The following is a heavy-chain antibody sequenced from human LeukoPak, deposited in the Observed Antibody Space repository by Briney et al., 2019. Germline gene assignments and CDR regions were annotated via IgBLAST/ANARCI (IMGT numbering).Heavy chain of an antibody. CDR3: ARDGYYYGSGSYYDAFDI. V-gene: IGHV1-8*01. CDR2: MNPNSGNT. J-gene: IGHJ3*02. Sequence: GASVKVSCKASGYTFTNYDINWVRQATGQGLEWMGWMNPNSGNTGYAQKFQGRVTMTRNTSISTAYMELSSLRSEDTAVYYCARDGYYYGSGSYYDAFDIWGQGTMVTVSS. CDR1: GYTFTNYD. D-gene: IGHD3-10*01.